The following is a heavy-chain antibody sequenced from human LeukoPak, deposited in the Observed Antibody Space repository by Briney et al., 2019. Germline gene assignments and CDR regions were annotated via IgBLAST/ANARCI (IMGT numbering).Heavy chain of an antibody. D-gene: IGHD4-17*01. J-gene: IGHJ5*02. CDR2: ISGSGTNT. CDR1: GFTFSSYA. Sequence: PGGSLRLSCAASGFTFSSYAMSWVRQAPGKGLEWVSYISGSGTNTYYADSVKGRFTISRDNSKNPLYLQMNSMRVDDTAVYYCANDYGDYSNWLDPWGQGTLVTVSS. V-gene: IGHV3-23*01. CDR3: ANDYGDYSNWLDP.